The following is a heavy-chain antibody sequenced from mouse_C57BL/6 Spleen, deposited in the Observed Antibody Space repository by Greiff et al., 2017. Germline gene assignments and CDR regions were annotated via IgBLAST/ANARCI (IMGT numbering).Heavy chain of an antibody. J-gene: IGHJ2*01. CDR1: GYTFTDYY. CDR3: ARYSSGSPYYFDY. Sequence: VQLVESGAELVRPGASVKLSCKASGYTFTDYYINWVKQRPGQGLEWIARIYPGSGNTYYNEKFKGKATLTAEKSSSTAYMQLSSLTSEDSAVYFCARYSSGSPYYFDYWGQGTTLTVSS. V-gene: IGHV1-76*01. CDR2: IYPGSGNT. D-gene: IGHD3-2*02.